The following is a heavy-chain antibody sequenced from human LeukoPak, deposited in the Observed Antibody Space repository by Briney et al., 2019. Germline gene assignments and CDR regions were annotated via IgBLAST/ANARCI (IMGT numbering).Heavy chain of an antibody. D-gene: IGHD1-26*01. Sequence: ASVKVCCKASGYTFTGYYIHWVRQAPGQGLEWMGRINPNNGDTNYAQKFPGRVTLTRDTSIGTAYMELSSLRSDDTAMYYCVREITRATTYFDSWGQGTLVTVSS. CDR3: VREITRATTYFDS. CDR2: INPNNGDT. CDR1: GYTFTGYY. J-gene: IGHJ4*02. V-gene: IGHV1-2*06.